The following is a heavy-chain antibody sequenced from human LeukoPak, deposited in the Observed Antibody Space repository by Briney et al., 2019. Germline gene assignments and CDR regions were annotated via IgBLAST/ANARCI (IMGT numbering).Heavy chain of an antibody. CDR2: INPSGGST. Sequence: ASVKVSCKASGYTFTSYYMHWVRQAPGQGLEWMGIINPSGGSTSYAQKFQGRVTMTRDTSTSTVYMELSSLRSEDTAVYYCARARYSSSWYSRYYYYYYMDVWGKGTTVTVSS. V-gene: IGHV1-46*01. CDR1: GYTFTSYY. CDR3: ARARYSSSWYSRYYYYYYMDV. J-gene: IGHJ6*03. D-gene: IGHD6-13*01.